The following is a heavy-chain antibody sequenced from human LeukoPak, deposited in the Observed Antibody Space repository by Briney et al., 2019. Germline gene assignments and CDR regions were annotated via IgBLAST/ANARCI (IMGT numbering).Heavy chain of an antibody. D-gene: IGHD6-19*01. CDR1: GFTFSSYE. V-gene: IGHV3-48*03. CDR2: ISFSGDII. J-gene: IGHJ4*02. Sequence: HPGGSLRLSCAASGFTFSSYEMNWVRQAPGKGLEWVSYISFSGDIIHYADSAKGRFTISREDAKNSLYLQMNSLRAEDTAVYYCARDYRYSSGCHDFWGQGTLVTVSS. CDR3: ARDYRYSSGCHDF.